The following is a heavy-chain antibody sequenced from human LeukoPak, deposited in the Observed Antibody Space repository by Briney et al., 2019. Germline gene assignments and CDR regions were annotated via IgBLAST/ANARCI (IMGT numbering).Heavy chain of an antibody. CDR1: GGSISSSSYY. V-gene: IGHV4-39*02. CDR2: IYYSGST. CDR3: ARESVRGRLDY. J-gene: IGHJ4*02. D-gene: IGHD4-17*01. Sequence: SETLPLTCTVSGGSISSSSYYWGWIRQPPGKGLEWIGSIYYSGSTYYNPSLKSRVTISVDTSKNQFSLQLNSMTPEDTAVYYCARESVRGRLDYWGQGTLVTVSS.